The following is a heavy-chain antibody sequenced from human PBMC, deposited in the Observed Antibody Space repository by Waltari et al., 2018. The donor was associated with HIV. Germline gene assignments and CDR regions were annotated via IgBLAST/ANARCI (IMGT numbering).Heavy chain of an antibody. CDR2: IWDEGSNK. D-gene: IGHD6-19*01. CDR3: ARDSITVSGTFDY. J-gene: IGHJ4*02. V-gene: IGHV3-33*01. CDR1: GFTFSSYG. Sequence: QVQLVESGGGVVQYGRSLRLSCVASGFTFSSYGIHWVRQAPGKGLEWVAGIWDEGSNKYYAESVKGRFSISRDNSKNTVYLQMNSLRAEDTAEYYCARDSITVSGTFDYWGQGTLVTVSS.